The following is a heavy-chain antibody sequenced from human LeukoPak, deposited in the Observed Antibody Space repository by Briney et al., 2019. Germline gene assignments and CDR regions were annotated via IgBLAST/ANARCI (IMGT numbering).Heavy chain of an antibody. J-gene: IGHJ4*02. V-gene: IGHV1-18*01. D-gene: IGHD1-26*01. CDR3: ARDLLIVGATSLDY. CDR2: ISAYNGNT. Sequence: ASVKVSCKASGYTFTSYGISWVRQAPGQGLEWTGWISAYNGNTNYAQKLQGRVTMTTDTSTSTAYMEQRSLRSDDTAVYYCARDLLIVGATSLDYWGQGTLVTVSS. CDR1: GYTFTSYG.